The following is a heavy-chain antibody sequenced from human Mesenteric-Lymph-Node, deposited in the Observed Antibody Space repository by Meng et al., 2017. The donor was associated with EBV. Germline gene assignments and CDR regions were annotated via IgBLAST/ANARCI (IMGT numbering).Heavy chain of an antibody. J-gene: IGHJ5*02. CDR3: ARVMFTDSVKNYFDP. CDR2: IFHGGTT. CDR1: GVSISSGNW. D-gene: IGHD1-7*01. V-gene: IGHV4-4*02. Sequence: QVHLQESGPGLVKPSGTLSLTCAVSGVSISSGNWWSWVRQPPGKGLEWIGEIFHGGTTNYNPPLKGRVTISVDTSKNHFSLSLTSVTAADTAVYYCARVMFTDSVKNYFDPWGQGTLVTVSS.